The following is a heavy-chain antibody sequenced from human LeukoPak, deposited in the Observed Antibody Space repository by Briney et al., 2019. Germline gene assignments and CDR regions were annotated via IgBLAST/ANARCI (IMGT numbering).Heavy chain of an antibody. D-gene: IGHD2-2*01. CDR1: GFPVSSKY. Sequence: GGSLRLSCAASGFPVSSKYMSWVRQAPGKGLEWVAVISYDGSNKYYADSVKGRFTISRDNSKNTLYLQMNSLRAEDTAVYYCARDLGVVPAASFIYWGQGTLVTVSS. CDR2: ISYDGSNK. J-gene: IGHJ4*02. V-gene: IGHV3-30*03. CDR3: ARDLGVVPAASFIY.